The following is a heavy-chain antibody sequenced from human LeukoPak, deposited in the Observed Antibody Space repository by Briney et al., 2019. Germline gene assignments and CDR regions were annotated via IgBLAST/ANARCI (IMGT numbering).Heavy chain of an antibody. Sequence: GGSLRLSCAASGFTLISYAVSWVRQAPGKGLEGVSCISGSGGSTYSADSVKGRFTISRDNSKNTLYLQMNSLRAEDTALYYCAKDRSCTNDICHGDFDYWGQGTLVTVSS. CDR2: ISGSGGST. V-gene: IGHV3-23*01. D-gene: IGHD2-8*01. CDR1: GFTLISYA. J-gene: IGHJ4*02. CDR3: AKDRSCTNDICHGDFDY.